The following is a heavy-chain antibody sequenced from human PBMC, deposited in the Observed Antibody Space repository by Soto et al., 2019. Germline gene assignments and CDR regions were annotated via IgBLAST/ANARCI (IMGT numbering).Heavy chain of an antibody. D-gene: IGHD3-10*01. V-gene: IGHV1-18*01. CDR1: DYAFSAYG. CDR3: ARVAGSGSGSRHFDT. CDR2: SVAGSGNT. Sequence: QGQLVQSGAEVTKPGASVKVSCKTSDYAFSAYGLSWVRQAPGQGLQWMGWSVAGSGNTAYAQDFQGRVTVTTDRSTNTGDMELRSLTSDDTGLYYSARVAGSGSGSRHFDTWGQGTLVIVSS. J-gene: IGHJ4*02.